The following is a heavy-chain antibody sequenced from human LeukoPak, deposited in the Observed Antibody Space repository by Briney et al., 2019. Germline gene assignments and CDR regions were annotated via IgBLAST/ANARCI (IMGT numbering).Heavy chain of an antibody. D-gene: IGHD4-17*01. V-gene: IGHV3-7*01. CDR2: IKEDGTDK. CDR3: ARDRRTMTTCDY. Sequence: GGSLRLSCEASGFTFSDSWMTWVRQAPGKGLEWVAHIKEDGTDKNYVDSVKGRFTISRDNAKNSLYLQMNSLRAEDTAVYYCARDRRTMTTCDYWGQGSLVTVSS. J-gene: IGHJ4*02. CDR1: GFTFSDSW.